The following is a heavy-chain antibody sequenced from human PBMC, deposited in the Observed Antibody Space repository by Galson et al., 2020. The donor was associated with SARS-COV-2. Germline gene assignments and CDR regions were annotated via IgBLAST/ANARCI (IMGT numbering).Heavy chain of an antibody. CDR1: DGAISRTSYY. CDR2: IYSSGTT. Sequence: SETLSLTCTVSDGAISRTSYYWTWLRQFPGKGLEWNTYIYSSGTTYYNPSPKSRATISLGKSQNHFSLTLSSVTAADTAVYYCARGRACGTATCFDYWGQGTLVTGSS. D-gene: IGHD2-21*01. J-gene: IGHJ4*02. V-gene: IGHV4-31*03. CDR3: ARGRACGTATCFDY.